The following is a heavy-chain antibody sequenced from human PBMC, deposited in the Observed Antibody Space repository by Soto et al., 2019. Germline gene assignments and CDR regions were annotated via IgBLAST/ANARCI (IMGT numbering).Heavy chain of an antibody. CDR3: ARTVGWYLRFLELDV. J-gene: IGHJ6*02. CDR1: GGSVSSGSYY. D-gene: IGHD3-3*01. Sequence: QVQLQESGPGLVKPSETLSLTCTVSGGSVSSGSYYWSWIRQPPGKGLEWIGYIYYSGGTNYNPSLKSRVTISVDTSKNQCSLKLSSVTAADTAVYYCARTVGWYLRFLELDVWGQGTTVTVSS. V-gene: IGHV4-61*01. CDR2: IYYSGGT.